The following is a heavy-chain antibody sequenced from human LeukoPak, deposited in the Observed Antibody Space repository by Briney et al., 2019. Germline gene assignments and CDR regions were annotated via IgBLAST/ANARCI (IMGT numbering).Heavy chain of an antibody. CDR1: GGSISSSSYY. V-gene: IGHV4-39*01. Sequence: SETLSLTCTVSGGSISSSSYYWGWIRQPPGKGLEWIGSIYYSRSTYYNPSLKSRVTISVDTSKNQFSLKLSSVTAADTAVYYCASFTIAAATIEYFQHWGQGTLVTVSS. J-gene: IGHJ1*01. CDR3: ASFTIAAATIEYFQH. CDR2: IYYSRST. D-gene: IGHD6-13*01.